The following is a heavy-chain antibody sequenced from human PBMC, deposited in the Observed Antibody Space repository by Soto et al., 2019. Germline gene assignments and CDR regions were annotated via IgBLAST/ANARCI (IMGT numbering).Heavy chain of an antibody. CDR1: GLTFSSYA. D-gene: IGHD3-10*01. Sequence: GGSLRLSCAASGLTFSSYAMSWVRQAPGKGLEWVSGISGSGISTYYADSVKGRFTISRDNSKNTLYLQMNSLRDEDTAVYYSAKWFGELFDGFDVWGQGTMVTVS. J-gene: IGHJ3*01. V-gene: IGHV3-23*01. CDR3: AKWFGELFDGFDV. CDR2: ISGSGIST.